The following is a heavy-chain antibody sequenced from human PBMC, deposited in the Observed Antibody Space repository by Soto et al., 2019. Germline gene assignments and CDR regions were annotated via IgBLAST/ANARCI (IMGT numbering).Heavy chain of an antibody. Sequence: ASVKVSCKASGYTFSTYGISWVRQAPGQGLEWMGWISGYNSNTIHAQKLQGRVTVTADTSTATAYMELRSLRSDDTAMYYCVRDCIRSGSYSLFDYWGQGTQVTVSS. CDR2: ISGYNSNT. D-gene: IGHD1-26*01. CDR1: GYTFSTYG. V-gene: IGHV1-18*01. J-gene: IGHJ4*02. CDR3: VRDCIRSGSYSLFDY.